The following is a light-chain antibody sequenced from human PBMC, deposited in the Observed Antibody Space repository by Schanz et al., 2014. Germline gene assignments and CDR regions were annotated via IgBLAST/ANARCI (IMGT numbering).Light chain of an antibody. CDR3: SSYTSDSTPLL. J-gene: IGLJ3*02. CDR1: SSDVGSYNL. Sequence: QSALTQPASVSGSPGQSITISCTGTSSDVGSYNLVSWYQQHPGKAPKLMIYEGTKRPSGVSDRFSGSKSANTASLTISGLQAEDEADYYCSSYTSDSTPLLFGGGTKLTVL. V-gene: IGLV2-14*02. CDR2: EGT.